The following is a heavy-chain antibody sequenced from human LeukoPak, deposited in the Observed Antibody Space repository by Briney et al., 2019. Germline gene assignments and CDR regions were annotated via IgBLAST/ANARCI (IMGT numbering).Heavy chain of an antibody. CDR1: GYTFTSYY. D-gene: IGHD3-16*02. J-gene: IGHJ4*02. CDR2: INPSTGNP. CDR3: ARAFQSLGGLSLPDY. V-gene: IGHV7-4-1*02. Sequence: GASVKVSCKASGYTFTSYYIHWVRQAPGEGLEWMGIINPSTGNPTYAQGFTGRFVFSLDTSVSTTYLQISSLKAEDTAVYFCARAFQSLGGLSLPDYWGQGTLVTVSS.